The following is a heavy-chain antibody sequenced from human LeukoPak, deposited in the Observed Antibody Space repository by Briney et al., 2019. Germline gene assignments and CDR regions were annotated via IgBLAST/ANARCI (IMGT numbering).Heavy chain of an antibody. Sequence: GGSLRLSCAASGFTFSSYWMHWVRQAPGKGLVWVSRINTDGSSTSYADSVKGRFTISRDNAKNTLYLQMNSLRAEDTAVYYCARVGDIAVGGLDYWGQGTLVIVSS. V-gene: IGHV3-74*01. CDR1: GFTFSSYW. CDR3: ARVGDIAVGGLDY. CDR2: INTDGSST. J-gene: IGHJ4*02. D-gene: IGHD2-15*01.